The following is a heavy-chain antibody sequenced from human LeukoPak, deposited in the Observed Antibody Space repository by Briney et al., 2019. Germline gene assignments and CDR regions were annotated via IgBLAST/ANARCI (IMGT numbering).Heavy chain of an antibody. CDR1: GFTFSSIA. CDR3: AKDLGRYRNNFFDY. J-gene: IGHJ4*02. V-gene: IGHV3-23*01. CDR2: ISGSGGGT. Sequence: PGGSLRLSCAASGFTFSSIAMSWVRQAPDKGLEWVSTISGSGGGTYYADSVKGRFTISRDDSKNTLYLQMNSLRADDTAVYYCAKDLGRYRNNFFDYWGQGNLVTVSP. D-gene: IGHD1-26*01.